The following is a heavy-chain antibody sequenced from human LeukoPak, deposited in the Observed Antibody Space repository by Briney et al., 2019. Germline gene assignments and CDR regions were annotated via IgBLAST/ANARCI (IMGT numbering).Heavy chain of an antibody. V-gene: IGHV3-23*01. Sequence: GGSLRLSCAASGFTFSSYAMSWVRQAPGKGLEWVSAISGSGGSTYFTDSVKGRFTISRDNSKNTLYLQMNSLRAEDSAVYYCAKHDYVPGPFDYWGQGTLVTVSS. CDR3: AKHDYVPGPFDY. J-gene: IGHJ4*02. CDR1: GFTFSSYA. CDR2: ISGSGGST. D-gene: IGHD5-12*01.